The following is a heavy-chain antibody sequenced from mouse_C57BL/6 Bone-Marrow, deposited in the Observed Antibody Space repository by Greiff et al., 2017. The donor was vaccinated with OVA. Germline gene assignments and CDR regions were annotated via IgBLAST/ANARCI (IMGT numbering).Heavy chain of an antibody. J-gene: IGHJ3*01. V-gene: IGHV5-16*01. CDR1: GFTFSDYY. CDR2: IIHDGSST. CDR3: ARENSNYGCAY. D-gene: IGHD2-5*01. Sequence: EVHLVESEGGLVQPGSSMKLSCTASGFTFSDYYMAWVRQVPEKGLEWVANIIHDGSSTNYLDIMKSRFNITKNNTKNIQYLQMSKLKSEDTAANNCARENSNYGCAYWGKGTLVTVSA.